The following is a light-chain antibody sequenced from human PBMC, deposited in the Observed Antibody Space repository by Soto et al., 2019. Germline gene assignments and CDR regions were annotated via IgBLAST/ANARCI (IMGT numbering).Light chain of an antibody. V-gene: IGKV1-27*01. CDR3: QKYNSAPWT. CDR2: VAS. J-gene: IGKJ1*01. Sequence: DMHMTQSPSSLSASVGDRVTITCRASQGISNYLAWYQQQPGKVPKLLIYVASTLQSGVASRFSGSGSGTDFTLTISSLQPEDVATYYCQKYNSAPWTFGQGTKVEIK. CDR1: QGISNY.